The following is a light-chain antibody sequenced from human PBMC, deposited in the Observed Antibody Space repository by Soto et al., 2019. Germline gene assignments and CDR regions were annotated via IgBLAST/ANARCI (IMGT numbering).Light chain of an antibody. J-gene: IGLJ1*01. CDR2: EGT. CDR1: NSDFGNYNL. Sequence: QSALTQPASVSGSPGQSITISCTGTNSDFGNYNLVSWYQQHPGKAPKLMIFEGTKRPSGVSNRFSGSKFGNTASLTVSGLQAEDEADYYCCSYAGSSTVVFGTGTKLTVL. V-gene: IGLV2-23*01. CDR3: CSYAGSSTVV.